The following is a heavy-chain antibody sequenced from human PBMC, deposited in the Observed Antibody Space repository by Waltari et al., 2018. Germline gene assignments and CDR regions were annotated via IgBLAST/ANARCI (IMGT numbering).Heavy chain of an antibody. V-gene: IGHV2-70*17. J-gene: IGHJ4*02. CDR2: INWDDDR. CDR1: GFSLSTTGMC. CDR3: ARTYHNYYDSSGYYIDY. Sequence: QVTLRESGPALVKPTQTLTLTCTFSGFSLSTTGMCVSWIRQPPGKALEWLARINWDDDRFYSTSLRTSLTISKDTSKNQVVLTMTNMDPADTATYYCARTYHNYYDSSGYYIDYWGQGTLVTVSS. D-gene: IGHD3-22*01.